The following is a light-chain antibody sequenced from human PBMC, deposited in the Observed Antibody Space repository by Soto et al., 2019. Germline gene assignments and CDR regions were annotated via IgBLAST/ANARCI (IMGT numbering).Light chain of an antibody. CDR2: WAS. CDR1: QPVLNSSNTKNY. J-gene: IGKJ1*01. Sequence: DIVMTQSPDSLAVSLGERATINCKSSQPVLNSSNTKNYLAWYQQKPGQPPQLLIYWASTRESGVPDRFSGSGSETDFTLTISSLQAEDVAVYYCQQLHVSPWTFGQGTKVEIK. V-gene: IGKV4-1*01. CDR3: QQLHVSPWT.